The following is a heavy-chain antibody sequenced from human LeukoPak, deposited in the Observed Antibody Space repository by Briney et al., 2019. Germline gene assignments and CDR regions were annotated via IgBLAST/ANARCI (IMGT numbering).Heavy chain of an antibody. CDR1: GFTFSNYA. J-gene: IGHJ5*01. CDR2: ISGRGSDR. D-gene: IGHD1-1*01. CDR3: AKGVDNTGRLRWFDS. V-gene: IGHV3-23*01. Sequence: GGSLRLSCAASGFTFSNYALTWVRQTPGKGLEWVSTISGRGSDRFYADAVKGRFTISRDNSKNTMYLQMNSLRIEDTASYYCAKGVDNTGRLRWFDSWGQGTLVTVSS.